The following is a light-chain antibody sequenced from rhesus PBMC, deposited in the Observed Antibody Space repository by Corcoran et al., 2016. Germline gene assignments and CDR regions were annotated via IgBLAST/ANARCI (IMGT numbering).Light chain of an antibody. Sequence: DIQMTQSPSSLSASVGDTVTITCRASQSISSWLAWYQQKPGKAPKLRIYKASTLQSGVPSRFSGSGSGTDFTLTISSLPSEDFATYYCQQYTTSPYSFGQGTKVEIK. CDR2: KAS. CDR3: QQYTTSPYS. J-gene: IGKJ2*01. CDR1: QSISSW. V-gene: IGKV1-22*01.